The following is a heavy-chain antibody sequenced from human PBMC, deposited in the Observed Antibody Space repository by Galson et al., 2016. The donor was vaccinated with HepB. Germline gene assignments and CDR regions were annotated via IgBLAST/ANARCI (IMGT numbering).Heavy chain of an antibody. J-gene: IGHJ2*01. Sequence: SLRLSCAASGFTVSNNYMRWIRQAPGKGLEWVSFIYSGGDTYYADSVRGRFTISRDNSKNTLYLQMNSLSSDDTAVYYCGRVAPGVYWYFDLWGHGTLVTVSS. CDR3: GRVAPGVYWYFDL. V-gene: IGHV3-53*05. CDR1: GFTVSNNY. D-gene: IGHD3-10*01. CDR2: IYSGGDT.